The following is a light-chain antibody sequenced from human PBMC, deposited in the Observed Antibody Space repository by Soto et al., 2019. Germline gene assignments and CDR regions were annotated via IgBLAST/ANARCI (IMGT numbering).Light chain of an antibody. CDR3: QQYDRSPPAT. V-gene: IGKV3-20*01. CDR1: QSVSRNG. J-gene: IGKJ2*01. Sequence: MVLTQSPDTLALSPGERATLSCRASQSVSRNGLAWYQQKPGRAPRLLIYSASSRLTGIPDRFSGSWSGTHCPLTISILEPEDFGVYYCQQYDRSPPATVGQGPRLEVK. CDR2: SAS.